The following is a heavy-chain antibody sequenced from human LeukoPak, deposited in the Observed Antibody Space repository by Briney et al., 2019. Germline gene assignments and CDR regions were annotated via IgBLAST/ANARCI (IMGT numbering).Heavy chain of an antibody. V-gene: IGHV3-30*02. D-gene: IGHD2-2*01. CDR3: AKDDSREDIVVVPAATAFDS. CDR2: IRYDGSNK. J-gene: IGHJ4*02. Sequence: GGSLRLSCAASGFTFSSYGMHWVRKAPGKGLEGVAFIRYDGSNKYYADSVKGRFTISRDNSKNTLYPQMNSLRAEDQAVYYCAKDDSREDIVVVPAATAFDSWGQGTLVTVSS. CDR1: GFTFSSYG.